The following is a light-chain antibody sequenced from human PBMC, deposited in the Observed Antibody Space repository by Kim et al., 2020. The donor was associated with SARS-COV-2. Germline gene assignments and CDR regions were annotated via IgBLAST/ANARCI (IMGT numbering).Light chain of an antibody. CDR3: TSYAGYNIL. V-gene: IGLV2-8*01. CDR2: EFS. CDR1: SSDVGGYNY. Sequence: QSALTQPPSASGSPGQSVTISCTGTSSDVGGYNYVSWYRQHPGKAPKLIIYEFSKRPSGVPDRFSGSKSGNTASLTVSGLQAEDGADYYCTSYAGYNILFGGGTQLTVL. J-gene: IGLJ2*01.